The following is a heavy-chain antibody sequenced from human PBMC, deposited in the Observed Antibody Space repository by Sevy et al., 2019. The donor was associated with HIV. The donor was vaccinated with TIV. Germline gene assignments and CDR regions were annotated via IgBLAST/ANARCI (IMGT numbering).Heavy chain of an antibody. D-gene: IGHD6-13*01. Sequence: GGSLRLSCAASGFTFSSYAMSWVRQAPGKGLEWVSAISGSGGSTYYADSVKGRFTISRDNSKNTLYLQMNGLRAEDTAVYYCAKGGGSSWYSYFDYWGQGTLVTVSS. CDR1: GFTFSSYA. CDR2: ISGSGGST. V-gene: IGHV3-23*01. CDR3: AKGGGSSWYSYFDY. J-gene: IGHJ4*02.